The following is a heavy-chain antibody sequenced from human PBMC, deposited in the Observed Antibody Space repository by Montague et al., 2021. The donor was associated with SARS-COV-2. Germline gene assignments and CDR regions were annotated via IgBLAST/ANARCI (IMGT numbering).Heavy chain of an antibody. Sequence: SETLSLTCTVSAGSLSSRSNYWGWIRQPPGMGLQWIGSVDSAGXTXYXXXXKSRVTISLDTSKNQLSLKLSSVTAADTAVYYCARDEYNRYWYKYWGQGALVTVSS. V-gene: IGHV4-39*07. J-gene: IGHJ4*02. CDR1: AGSLSSRSNY. D-gene: IGHD2-8*02. CDR2: VDSAGXT. CDR3: ARDEYNRYWYKY.